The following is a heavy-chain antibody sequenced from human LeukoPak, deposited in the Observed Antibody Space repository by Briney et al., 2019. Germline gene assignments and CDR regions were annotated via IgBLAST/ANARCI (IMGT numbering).Heavy chain of an antibody. J-gene: IGHJ4*02. D-gene: IGHD3-22*01. CDR2: IIPIFGTA. CDR1: GGTFSSYA. V-gene: IGHV1-69*13. Sequence: ASVRVSCKASGGTFSSYAISWVRQAPGQGLEWMGGIIPIFGTANYAQKFQGRVTITADESTSTACMELSSLRSEDTAVYYCARGPANYYDSSGYPYYFDYWGQGTLVTVSS. CDR3: ARGPANYYDSSGYPYYFDY.